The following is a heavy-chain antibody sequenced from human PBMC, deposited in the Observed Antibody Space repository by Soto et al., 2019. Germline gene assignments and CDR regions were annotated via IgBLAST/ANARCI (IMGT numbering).Heavy chain of an antibody. CDR2: ISPYNGNT. Sequence: ASVKVSCKASGYTFRNYGITWVRQAPGQGLEWMAWISPYNGNTNYAQDLQGRVTMTTDTSTSTAYMELRSLTSEDTTMYYCARDLVSGSDFWRAYNGGYFDYWGQGTLVTVSS. V-gene: IGHV1-18*01. CDR3: ARDLVSGSDFWRAYNGGYFDY. CDR1: GYTFRNYG. D-gene: IGHD3-3*01. J-gene: IGHJ4*02.